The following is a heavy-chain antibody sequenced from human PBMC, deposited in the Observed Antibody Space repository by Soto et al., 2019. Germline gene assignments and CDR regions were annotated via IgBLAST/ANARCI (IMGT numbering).Heavy chain of an antibody. CDR1: GGTFSSYA. Sequence: QVQLVQSGAEVKKPGSSVKVSCKASGGTFSSYAISWVRQAPGQGLEWMGGIIPIFGTANYAQKFQGRVTITADESASTAYMELSSLRSEDTAVYYCARTPYSGYDWGDYYYSGMDVWGQGTTVTVSS. CDR2: IIPIFGTA. J-gene: IGHJ6*02. D-gene: IGHD5-12*01. V-gene: IGHV1-69*01. CDR3: ARTPYSGYDWGDYYYSGMDV.